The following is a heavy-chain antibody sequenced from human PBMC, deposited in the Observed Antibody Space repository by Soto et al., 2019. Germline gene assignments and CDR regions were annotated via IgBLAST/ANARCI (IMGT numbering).Heavy chain of an antibody. J-gene: IGHJ6*02. CDR3: ARGKIYYYGMDV. CDR1: GGSFSGYY. V-gene: IGHV4-34*01. CDR2: INHSGST. Sequence: QVQLQQWGAGLLKPSETLSLTCAVYGGSFSGYYWSWIRQPPGKGLEWIGEINHSGSTNYNPSLTRRVTTSVDTSKNQFSVKLSSVTAADTAVYYCARGKIYYYGMDVWGQGTTVTVSS.